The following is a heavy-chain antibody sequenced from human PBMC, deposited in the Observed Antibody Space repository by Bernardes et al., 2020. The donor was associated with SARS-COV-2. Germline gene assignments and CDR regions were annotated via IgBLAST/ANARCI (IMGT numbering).Heavy chain of an antibody. CDR3: ARRSVYAIKREGLDV. J-gene: IGHJ6*02. CDR1: GGSINNGTYY. CDR2: IYTTGST. D-gene: IGHD2-8*01. Sequence: SETLSLTCTVSGGSINNGTYYWSWIRQPAGKGLEWIGRIYTTGSTNYNPSLKSRVTISVDTSKNQFSLNLSSVTAADTAVYYCARRSVYAIKREGLDVWGQGTTVTVSS. V-gene: IGHV4-61*02.